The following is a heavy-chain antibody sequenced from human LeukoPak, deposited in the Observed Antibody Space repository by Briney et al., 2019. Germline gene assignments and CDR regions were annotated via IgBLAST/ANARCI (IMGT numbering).Heavy chain of an antibody. D-gene: IGHD1-1*01. CDR3: ARGNGTYDAFDI. Sequence: ASVKVSCKPSGYPFTTYDINWVRQAPGQGLEWMGWISADNGNTNYAQKLQGRVTMTTDTSTNTAYMELRSLRSDDTAVYYCARGNGTYDAFDIWGQGTMVTVSS. CDR1: GYPFTTYD. J-gene: IGHJ3*02. V-gene: IGHV1-18*01. CDR2: ISADNGNT.